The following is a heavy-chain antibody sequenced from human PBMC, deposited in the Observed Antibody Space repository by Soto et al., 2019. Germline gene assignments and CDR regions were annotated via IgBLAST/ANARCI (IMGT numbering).Heavy chain of an antibody. V-gene: IGHV3-21*01. Sequence: EVQLVESGGGLVKPGGSLRLSCAASGFTFSTYSMNWVRQAPGKGLEWVSSISSDISYIYYADSVKGRFTISRDNANKSLYLQMSSLSAEDTAVYHCVASSRYYDFRSGYQGDFDYLGQGHLVTVSS. CDR2: ISSDISYI. CDR3: VASSRYYDFRSGYQGDFDY. CDR1: GFTFSTYS. D-gene: IGHD3-3*01. J-gene: IGHJ4*02.